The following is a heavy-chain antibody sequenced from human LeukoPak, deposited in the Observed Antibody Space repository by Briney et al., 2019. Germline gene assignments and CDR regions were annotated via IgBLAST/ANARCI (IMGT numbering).Heavy chain of an antibody. CDR2: INPGDSDT. CDR3: VLYDDSGHVPK. J-gene: IGHJ4*02. D-gene: IGHD3-22*01. V-gene: IGHV5-51*01. Sequence: GESLKISCKGSEYSFTSHWIGWVRQMPGKGLEWMGLINPGDSDTRYSPPFQGQVTISADKSISTAYLQWSSLKASDTAMYYCVLYDDSGHVPKWGQGTLVTVSS. CDR1: EYSFTSHW.